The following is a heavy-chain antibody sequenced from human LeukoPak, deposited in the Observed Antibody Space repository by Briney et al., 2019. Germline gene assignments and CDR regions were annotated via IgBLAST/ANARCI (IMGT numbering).Heavy chain of an antibody. CDR3: AGGFGKAAADVFGGYTMDV. CDR2: IYTGGST. Sequence: GGSLRLSCAASGFTVNSNYMSWVRQAPGKGLEWVSLIYTGGSTYYADSVRGRFTISRDNSKSTLYLQMNRLRPEDTAIYYCAGGFGKAAADVFGGYTMDVWGEGTTVTVSS. V-gene: IGHV3-66*02. D-gene: IGHD6-13*01. CDR1: GFTVNSNY. J-gene: IGHJ6*02.